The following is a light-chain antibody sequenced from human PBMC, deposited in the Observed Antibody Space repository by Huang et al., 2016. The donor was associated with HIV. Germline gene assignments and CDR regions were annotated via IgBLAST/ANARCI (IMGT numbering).Light chain of an antibody. CDR2: DAS. CDR1: QSVSSY. Sequence: EIVLTQSPATLSLSPGESATLSCRASQSVSSYLAWYQQKPGQAPRLLIYDASNRATGIPARFSGSGSGTDFTLTISSLEPEDFALYYCQQCSNWPITFGQGTRLEMK. V-gene: IGKV3-11*01. CDR3: QQCSNWPIT. J-gene: IGKJ5*01.